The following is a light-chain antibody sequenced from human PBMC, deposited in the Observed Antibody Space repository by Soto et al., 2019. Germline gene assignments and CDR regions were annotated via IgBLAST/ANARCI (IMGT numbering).Light chain of an antibody. Sequence: DIQLTQSPSFLSASVGDRVTFTCRASQDFDTYLAWYQQKPGKAPKLLIFAASTLQNGVPSRFSSSGSGTEVTVTITSRQPEDFATYYCLQRKSYPTTFGQGTRLEIK. CDR1: QDFDTY. V-gene: IGKV1-9*01. CDR2: AAS. CDR3: LQRKSYPTT. J-gene: IGKJ5*01.